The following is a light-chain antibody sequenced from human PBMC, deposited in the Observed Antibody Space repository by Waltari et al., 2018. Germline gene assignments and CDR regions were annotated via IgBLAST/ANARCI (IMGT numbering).Light chain of an antibody. J-gene: IGKJ1*01. Sequence: DIQMTQSPSTLSATVGDRVTITCRASQSIGRWLAWYQQKPGKAPKLLISQASTSESGVPSRFSGSGSVTEFTLTIINLQPDDFATYYCQHYDTYPWTFGLGTKVDIK. CDR1: QSIGRW. CDR2: QAS. CDR3: QHYDTYPWT. V-gene: IGKV1-5*03.